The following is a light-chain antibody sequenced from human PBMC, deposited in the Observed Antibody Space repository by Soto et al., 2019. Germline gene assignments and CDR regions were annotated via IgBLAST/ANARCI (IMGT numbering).Light chain of an antibody. CDR2: GAS. CDR1: QSVSSSY. CDR3: QQYGRSPFT. J-gene: IGKJ3*01. Sequence: EIVLTQSPGTLSLSPGERATLSCRASQSVSSSYLAWYQQKPGQAPRLLIYGASSRATGIPDRVSGSGSGTDLTLTISRLEPEDFAVYYCQQYGRSPFTFGPGTKVDIK. V-gene: IGKV3-20*01.